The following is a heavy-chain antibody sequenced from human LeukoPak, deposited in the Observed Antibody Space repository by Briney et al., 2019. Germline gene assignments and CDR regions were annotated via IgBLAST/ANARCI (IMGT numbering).Heavy chain of an antibody. D-gene: IGHD2/OR15-2a*01. J-gene: IGHJ4*02. Sequence: AGGSLRLSCVVSGFTVSNNYMSWVRQAPGKGLEWVSVIYSGGGTHYADSVKGRFTTSRDSSENTVYLQMNSLRAEDTALCYCARIDYLKFRDYWGQGTLVTVSS. CDR2: IYSGGGT. V-gene: IGHV3-66*01. CDR1: GFTVSNNY. CDR3: ARIDYLKFRDY.